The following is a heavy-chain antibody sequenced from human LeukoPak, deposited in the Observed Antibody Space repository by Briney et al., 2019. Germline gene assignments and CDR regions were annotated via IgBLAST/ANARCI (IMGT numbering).Heavy chain of an antibody. V-gene: IGHV1-18*01. CDR3: ARDPPPPELDGSGSYDDAFDI. CDR2: ISAYNANT. J-gene: IGHJ3*02. CDR1: GYTFTSYG. D-gene: IGHD3-10*01. Sequence: GASVKVSCKASGYTFTSYGISWVRQAPGQGLEWMGWISAYNANTNYAQKLQGRVTMTTDTSTSTAYMELRSLRSDDTAVYYCARDPPPPELDGSGSYDDAFDIWGQGTMVTVSS.